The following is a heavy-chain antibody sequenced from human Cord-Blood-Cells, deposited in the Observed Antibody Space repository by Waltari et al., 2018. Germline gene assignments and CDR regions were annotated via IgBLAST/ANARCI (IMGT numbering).Heavy chain of an antibody. CDR3: ARQILGYCSSTSCYVDAFDI. Sequence: QLQLQESGPGLVKPSETLSLTCPVSGGSLSSLSYYWGWIRQPPGKGLEWIGRIYYSGSTYYNPSLKSRVTISVDTSKNQFSLKLSSVTAADTAVYYCARQILGYCSSTSCYVDAFDIWGQGTMVTVSS. CDR1: GGSLSSLSYY. CDR2: IYYSGST. J-gene: IGHJ3*02. V-gene: IGHV4-39*01. D-gene: IGHD2-2*01.